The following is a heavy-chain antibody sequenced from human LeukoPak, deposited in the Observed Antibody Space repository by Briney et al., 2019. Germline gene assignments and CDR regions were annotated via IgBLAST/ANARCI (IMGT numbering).Heavy chain of an antibody. Sequence: GGSLRLSCAASGFTFSSDSMTWGRQAPGKGLEWVSSISSSSSYIYYADSVKGRFTISRDNAKNSLYLQMNSLRAEDTAVYYCARDVNYYDSSGYTKYFDYWGQGTLVTVSS. CDR3: ARDVNYYDSSGYTKYFDY. D-gene: IGHD3-22*01. V-gene: IGHV3-21*01. J-gene: IGHJ4*02. CDR1: GFTFSSDS. CDR2: ISSSSSYI.